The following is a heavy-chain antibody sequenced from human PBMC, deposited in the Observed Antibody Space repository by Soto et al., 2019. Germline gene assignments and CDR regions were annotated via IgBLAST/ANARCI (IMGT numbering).Heavy chain of an antibody. CDR3: VRAAGYSGNHYVYYYGMDV. CDR2: VWYDGGNK. J-gene: IGHJ6*02. Sequence: QVQLVESGGGVVQPGRSLRLSCAASGFTFSSYGMHWVRQAPGKGLEWVALVWYDGGNKYYADSVKGRFTISRDNSKNTRYLQMTSLSDEEKAVYYCVRAAGYSGNHYVYYYGMDVWGQGTTVTVSS. V-gene: IGHV3-33*01. D-gene: IGHD5-12*01. CDR1: GFTFSSYG.